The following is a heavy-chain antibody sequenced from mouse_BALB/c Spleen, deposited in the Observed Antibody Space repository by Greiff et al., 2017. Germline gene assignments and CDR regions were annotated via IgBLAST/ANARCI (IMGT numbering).Heavy chain of an antibody. CDR2: IWSGGST. J-gene: IGHJ3*01. Sequence: VKLMESGPGLVQPSQSLSITCTVSGFSLTSYGVHWVRQSPGKGLEWLGVIWSGGSTDYNAAFISRLSISKDNSKSQVFFKMNSLQANDTAIYYCARTSGLSYGSSPWFAYWGQGTLVTVSA. CDR3: ARTSGLSYGSSPWFAY. V-gene: IGHV2-2*02. D-gene: IGHD1-1*01. CDR1: GFSLTSYG.